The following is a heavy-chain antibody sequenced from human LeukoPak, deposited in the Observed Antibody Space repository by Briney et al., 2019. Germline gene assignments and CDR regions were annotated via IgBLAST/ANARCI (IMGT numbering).Heavy chain of an antibody. V-gene: IGHV3-23*01. CDR3: AKDLSRAVAADWFDP. CDR2: ISDSGGST. CDR1: GFTFSNYD. J-gene: IGHJ5*02. Sequence: PGGSLRLSCAASGFTFSNYDRSWVRQAPGKGLEWVSSISDSGGSTYYADSVQGRFTISRDNSKNTLYLQMTSLGAAATAVYYCAKDLSRAVAADWFDPWDQGYLVTVSS. D-gene: IGHD6-19*01.